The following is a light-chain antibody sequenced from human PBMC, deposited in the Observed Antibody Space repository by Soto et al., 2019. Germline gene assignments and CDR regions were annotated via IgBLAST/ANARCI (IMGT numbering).Light chain of an antibody. V-gene: IGLV2-14*01. CDR2: DVS. Sequence: QSALTQPASVSGSPGQSITISFTGTSSDVGGYNYVSWYQQHPGKAPKLMIYDVSNRPSGVSNRFSGSKSGNTASLTISGLQAEDEADYYCSSYTSSSALYVFGPGTKLTV. CDR3: SSYTSSSALYV. CDR1: SSDVGGYNY. J-gene: IGLJ1*01.